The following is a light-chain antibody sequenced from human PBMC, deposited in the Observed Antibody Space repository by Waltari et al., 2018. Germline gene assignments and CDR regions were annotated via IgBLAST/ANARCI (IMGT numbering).Light chain of an antibody. CDR1: SSDVGRYNY. Sequence: QSALTQPASVSGSPGQSITISCTGASSDVGRYNYVSSYQQYPGTAPKRIIDDVSNRPSGVSNRFSGSKSGNTAALTISGLQAEDEADYYCSSYTSSSTLVFGGGTKLTVL. CDR3: SSYTSSSTLV. J-gene: IGLJ3*02. CDR2: DVS. V-gene: IGLV2-14*03.